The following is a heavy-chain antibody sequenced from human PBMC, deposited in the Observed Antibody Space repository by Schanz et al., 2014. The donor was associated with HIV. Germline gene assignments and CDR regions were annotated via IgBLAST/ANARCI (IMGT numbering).Heavy chain of an antibody. CDR1: GYTFISYV. V-gene: IGHV1-18*01. CDR2: FSAYNGNP. D-gene: IGHD3-10*01. J-gene: IGHJ4*02. CDR3: ARVGAGVTVCFDY. Sequence: QVHLVQSGAEVKKPGASVKVSCKASGYTFISYVITWVGRAPGQGLEWMGWFSAYNGNPHYGQKFQGRFTMTSDTSTSTAYMELRNLRSDDTAVFYCARVGAGVTVCFDYWGQGTLVSVSS.